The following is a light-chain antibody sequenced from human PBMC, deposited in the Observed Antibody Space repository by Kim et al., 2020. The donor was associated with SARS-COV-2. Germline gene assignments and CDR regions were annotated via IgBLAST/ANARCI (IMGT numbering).Light chain of an antibody. CDR1: SRDVGGYNY. Sequence: QSVTISCTGTSRDVGGYNYVSWYQHHPGKAPKVLIYNVSKRPSGVPDRFSGSKSGNTASLTISGLQAEDEADYYCCSYAGRYSGLFGTGTKVTVL. J-gene: IGLJ1*01. CDR2: NVS. CDR3: CSYAGRYSGL. V-gene: IGLV2-11*01.